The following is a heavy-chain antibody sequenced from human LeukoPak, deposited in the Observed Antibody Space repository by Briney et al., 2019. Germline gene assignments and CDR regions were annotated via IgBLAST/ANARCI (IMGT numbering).Heavy chain of an antibody. CDR2: ISSYNGNT. Sequence: ASVKVSCKASGDTFTNYGISWVRQAPGQGLEWMGWISSYNGNTEYAQNLQGRVTMTRDTSTSTAYMELRNLRPDDAAIYYCARLVVAVAATPLGYFDYWGQGTLVTVSS. J-gene: IGHJ4*02. CDR3: ARLVVAVAATPLGYFDY. D-gene: IGHD2-15*01. CDR1: GDTFTNYG. V-gene: IGHV1-18*01.